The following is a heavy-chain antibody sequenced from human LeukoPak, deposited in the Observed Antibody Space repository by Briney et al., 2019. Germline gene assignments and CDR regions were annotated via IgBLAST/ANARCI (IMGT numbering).Heavy chain of an antibody. CDR1: GGSISSDAYS. CDR2: IYHSGST. Sequence: SETLSLTCTISGGSISSDAYSWSWFRQPPGKGLEWIGYIYHSGSTFSNPSLKSRVTISVDTSKNQFSLKLSSVTAADTAVYYCARQVGWKQQLEIDYWGQGTLVTVSS. V-gene: IGHV4-30-2*01. CDR3: ARQVGWKQQLEIDY. J-gene: IGHJ4*02. D-gene: IGHD6-13*01.